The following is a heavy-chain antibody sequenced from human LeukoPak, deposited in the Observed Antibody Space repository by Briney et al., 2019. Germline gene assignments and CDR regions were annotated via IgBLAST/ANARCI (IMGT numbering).Heavy chain of an antibody. CDR2: ISSSGSTI. CDR1: RFTFSSYS. CDR3: AELGITMIGGV. Sequence: GGALRLSCAASRFTFSSYSMNWVREAPGQGLGRGSYISSSGSTIYYADSVKGRFTISRDTAKNSLYLQMNSLRAEDTAVYYCAELGITMIGGVWGKGTTVTISS. J-gene: IGHJ6*04. D-gene: IGHD3-10*02. V-gene: IGHV3-48*04.